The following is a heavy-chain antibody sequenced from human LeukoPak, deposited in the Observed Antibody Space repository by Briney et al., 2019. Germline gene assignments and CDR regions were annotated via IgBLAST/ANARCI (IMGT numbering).Heavy chain of an antibody. CDR1: GGTFSSYA. CDR2: IIPIFGTA. CDR3: ARDHSDMVRGVTLFDY. Sequence: SVKVSCKASGGTFSSYAISWVRQAPGQGLEWMGGIIPIFGTANYAQKFQGRVTITADESTSTAYMELSSLRSEDTAVYYCARDHSDMVRGVTLFDYWGQGTLVTVSS. D-gene: IGHD3-10*01. J-gene: IGHJ4*02. V-gene: IGHV1-69*13.